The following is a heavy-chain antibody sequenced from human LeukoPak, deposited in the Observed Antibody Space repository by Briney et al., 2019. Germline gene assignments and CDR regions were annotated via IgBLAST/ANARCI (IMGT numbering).Heavy chain of an antibody. Sequence: AGGSLRLSCAASGFTFSDYYMSWIRQAPGNGLEWVSYISSSGSTIYYADSVKGRFTISRDNAKNSLYLQMNRLRAEDTAVYYCARARSSGWSDPGYFDYWGQGTLVTVSS. D-gene: IGHD6-19*01. CDR1: GFTFSDYY. J-gene: IGHJ4*02. CDR3: ARARSSGWSDPGYFDY. V-gene: IGHV3-11*01. CDR2: ISSSGSTI.